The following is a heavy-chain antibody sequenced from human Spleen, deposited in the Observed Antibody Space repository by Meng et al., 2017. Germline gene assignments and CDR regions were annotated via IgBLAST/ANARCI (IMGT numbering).Heavy chain of an antibody. Sequence: VQLVQSGAEVKKPGASVKISCKASGYTFTSYDISWVRQAPGQGLEWMGWFSGYNGNTNYAQKFQGRVTMTTDTSTRTAYMELRSLRSDDTAIYYCARDISTGTLSFWGQGTLVTVSS. D-gene: IGHD1-1*01. V-gene: IGHV1-18*01. CDR2: FSGYNGNT. J-gene: IGHJ1*01. CDR1: GYTFTSYD. CDR3: ARDISTGTLSF.